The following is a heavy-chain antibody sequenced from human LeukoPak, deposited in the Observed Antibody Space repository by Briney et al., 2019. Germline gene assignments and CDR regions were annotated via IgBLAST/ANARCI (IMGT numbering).Heavy chain of an antibody. CDR3: ARLPRVDTAMFFLGY. V-gene: IGHV4-39*07. CDR2: IYYSGST. J-gene: IGHJ4*02. D-gene: IGHD5-18*01. CDR1: GGSISSSTYY. Sequence: SETLSLTCTVSGGSISSSTYYWGWIRQPPGKGLEWIGNIYYSGSTYYNPSLKSRVTISVDTSKNQFSLKLSSVTAADTAVYYCARLPRVDTAMFFLGYWGQGTLVTVSS.